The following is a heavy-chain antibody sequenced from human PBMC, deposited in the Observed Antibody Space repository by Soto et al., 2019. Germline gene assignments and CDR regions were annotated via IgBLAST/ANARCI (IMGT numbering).Heavy chain of an antibody. D-gene: IGHD6-19*01. V-gene: IGHV3-30-3*01. J-gene: IGHJ4*02. Sequence: GGSLRLSCAASGFTFSSYAMHWVRQAPGKGLEWVAVISYDGSNKYYADSVKGRFTISRDNSKNTLYLQMNSLRAEDTAVYYCARDRSDRSPSGCLDYWGQGTLVTSPQ. CDR2: ISYDGSNK. CDR1: GFTFSSYA. CDR3: ARDRSDRSPSGCLDY.